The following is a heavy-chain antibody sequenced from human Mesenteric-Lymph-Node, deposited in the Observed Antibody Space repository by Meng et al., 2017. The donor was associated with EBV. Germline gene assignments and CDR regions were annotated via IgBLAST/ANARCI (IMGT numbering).Heavy chain of an antibody. CDR2: INTANGHP. CDR3: AKYSGSYSLAY. Sequence: QGPLVQSVSELKNLGSSVRVSCKASGYTFVDYAIIWVRQGPGQSLEWMGWINTANGHPTYAQAFTERFVFSLDTSVSTAYLEITDLKAEDTALYYCAKYSGSYSLAYWGQGTLVTVSS. V-gene: IGHV7-4-1*02. CDR1: GYTFVDYA. J-gene: IGHJ4*02. D-gene: IGHD3-16*01.